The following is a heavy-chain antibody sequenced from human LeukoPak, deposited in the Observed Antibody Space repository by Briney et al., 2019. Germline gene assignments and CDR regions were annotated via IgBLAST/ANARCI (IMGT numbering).Heavy chain of an antibody. V-gene: IGHV4-34*01. Sequence: SETLSLTCAVYGGSFGGYYWTWIRQPPGKGLEWIGAINHSGSTYYNPSLKSRVTISVDTSKNQFSLKLSSVTAADTAVYYCARQWPYSSGRGFDYWGQGTLVTVSS. CDR1: GGSFGGYY. D-gene: IGHD6-19*01. CDR3: ARQWPYSSGRGFDY. CDR2: INHSGST. J-gene: IGHJ4*02.